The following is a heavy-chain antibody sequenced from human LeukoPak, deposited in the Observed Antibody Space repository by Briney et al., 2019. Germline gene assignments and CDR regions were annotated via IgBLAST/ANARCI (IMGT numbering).Heavy chain of an antibody. Sequence: SETLSLTCSASGGSISNYYWSWIRQPAGKGLEWIGRVYVSGSTYYNPSLKSRVTISLDTSKNQFSLNLSSVTAADTAVYYCARDRMNIAVAGKFDYWGQGTLVTVSS. V-gene: IGHV4-4*07. J-gene: IGHJ4*02. D-gene: IGHD6-19*01. CDR2: VYVSGST. CDR3: ARDRMNIAVAGKFDY. CDR1: GGSISNYY.